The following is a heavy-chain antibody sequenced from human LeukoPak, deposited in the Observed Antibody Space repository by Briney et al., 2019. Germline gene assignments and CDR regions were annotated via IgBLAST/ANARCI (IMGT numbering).Heavy chain of an antibody. Sequence: SVTVSCTASGGTFSSYAISWVRQAPGQGLEWMGGIIPIFGTANYEQKLQGRVTITADESTSTADVELSSLSSEDTAVFYCARTLGYCSSTSCPQDAFDLWGQGTMVTVSS. CDR1: GGTFSSYA. CDR3: ARTLGYCSSTSCPQDAFDL. J-gene: IGHJ3*01. CDR2: IIPIFGTA. D-gene: IGHD2-2*01. V-gene: IGHV1-69*01.